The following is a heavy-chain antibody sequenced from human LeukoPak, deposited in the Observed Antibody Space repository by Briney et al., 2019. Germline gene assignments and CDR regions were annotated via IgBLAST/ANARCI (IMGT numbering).Heavy chain of an antibody. CDR3: ARVCSSTSCYRDAFDI. CDR2: IYYSGST. D-gene: IGHD2-2*01. J-gene: IGHJ3*02. CDR1: GGSFSGYY. V-gene: IGHV4-30-4*08. Sequence: SETLSLTCAVHGGSFSGYYWSWIRQPPGKGLEWIGYIYYSGSTYYNPFLKSRVTISVDTSKNQFSLKLSSVTAADTAVYYCARVCSSTSCYRDAFDIWGQGTMVTVSS.